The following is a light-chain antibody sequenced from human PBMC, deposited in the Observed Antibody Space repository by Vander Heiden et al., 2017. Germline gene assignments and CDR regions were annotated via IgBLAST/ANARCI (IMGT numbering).Light chain of an antibody. CDR1: QSLLHSNGYSY. V-gene: IGKV2-28*01. J-gene: IGKJ3*01. CDR2: LGS. CDR3: MQALQTSFT. Sequence: DIVMTQSPLSLPVTPGEPASISCRSSQSLLHSNGYSYLDWYLQKPGQSPQLLIYLGSNRASGVPDRFSGSGSGTDFTLKISRVEAEDVGVYYCMQALQTSFTFGPGTKVDIK.